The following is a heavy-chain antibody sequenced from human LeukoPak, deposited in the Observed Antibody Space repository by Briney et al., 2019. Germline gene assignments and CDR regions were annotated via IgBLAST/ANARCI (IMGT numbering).Heavy chain of an antibody. CDR3: ARMSYEYSSSQNWFDP. J-gene: IGHJ5*02. D-gene: IGHD6-6*01. CDR2: IYYSGST. Sequence: SETLSLTCTVSGGSISSSSYYRGWIRQPPGKGLEWIGSIYYSGSTYYNPSLKSRVTISVDTSKNQFSLKLSSVTAADTAVYYCARMSYEYSSSQNWFDPWGQGTLVTVSS. V-gene: IGHV4-39*01. CDR1: GGSISSSSYY.